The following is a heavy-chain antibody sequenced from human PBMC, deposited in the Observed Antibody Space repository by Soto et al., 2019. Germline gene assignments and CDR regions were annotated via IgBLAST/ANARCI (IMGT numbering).Heavy chain of an antibody. CDR1: GFVLRTYD. D-gene: IGHD3-22*01. J-gene: IGHJ4*02. Sequence: GGSLRLSCEVSGFVLRTYDASWVRQAPGKGLEWLAVIIAWGQTIYSAESARGRFTISRDDAKNTLHLQIDSLTVEDTAVYYCVPRLNPRVPDHWGQGTLVTVSS. V-gene: IGHV3-23*01. CDR3: VPRLNPRVPDH. CDR2: IIAWGQTI.